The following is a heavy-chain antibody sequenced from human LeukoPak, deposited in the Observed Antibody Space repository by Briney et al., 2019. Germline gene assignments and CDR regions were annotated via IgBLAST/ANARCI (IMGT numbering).Heavy chain of an antibody. V-gene: IGHV3-74*01. Sequence: QPGGSLRLSCAASGFSFNSFWMHWVRQVPGKGLVWVSHINSDGSRTSYADSVKGRFTISRDNGKNTLYLQMNSLRAEDTALYYCAKGSCSGGSCYSNFVRPEAGWYFDLWGRGTLVTVSS. CDR2: INSDGSRT. J-gene: IGHJ2*01. CDR3: AKGSCSGGSCYSNFVRPEAGWYFDL. CDR1: GFSFNSFW. D-gene: IGHD2-15*01.